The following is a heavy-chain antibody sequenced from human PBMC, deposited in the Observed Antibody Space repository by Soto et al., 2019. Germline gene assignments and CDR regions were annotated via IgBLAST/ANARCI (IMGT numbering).Heavy chain of an antibody. D-gene: IGHD3-22*01. V-gene: IGHV3-23*01. CDR2: ISGSGGST. CDR1: GFTFSSYA. J-gene: IGHJ3*02. CDR3: AKDRSSGGDAFDI. Sequence: EVQLLESGGGLVQPGGSLRLSCAASGFTFSSYAMSWVRQAPGKGLEWVSAISGSGGSTYYADSVKGRFTIARDNSKNTLYLQMNSLRAEDTAVYYCAKDRSSGGDAFDIWGQGTMVTVSS.